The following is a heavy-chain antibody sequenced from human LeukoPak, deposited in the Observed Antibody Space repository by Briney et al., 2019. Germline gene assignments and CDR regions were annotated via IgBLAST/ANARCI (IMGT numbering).Heavy chain of an antibody. J-gene: IGHJ2*01. Sequence: SETLSLTCTVSGGSISSGSYYWSWIRQPAGKGLEWIGRIYTNGSTNYNPSLKSRVTISVDKSKNQFSLKLSSVTAADTAVYYCARGYSSSLAPLLDLWGRGTLVTVSS. CDR2: IYTNGST. CDR1: GGSISSGSYY. D-gene: IGHD6-13*01. V-gene: IGHV4-61*02. CDR3: ARGYSSSLAPLLDL.